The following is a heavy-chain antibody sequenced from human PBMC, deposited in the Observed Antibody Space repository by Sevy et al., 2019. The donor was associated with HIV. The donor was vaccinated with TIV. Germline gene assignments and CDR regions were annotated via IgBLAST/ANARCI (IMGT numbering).Heavy chain of an antibody. CDR1: GFTFSSYG. J-gene: IGHJ6*02. D-gene: IGHD3-10*01. V-gene: IGHV3-33*01. CDR2: IWYDGSNK. CDR3: ARDRITMVRGVITHYYYYGMDV. Sequence: GGSLRLSCAASGFTFSSYGMHWVRQAPGKGLEWVAFIWYDGSNKYYADSVKGRFTISRDNSKNTLYLQMNSLRAEDTAVYYCARDRITMVRGVITHYYYYGMDVWGQGTTVTVSS.